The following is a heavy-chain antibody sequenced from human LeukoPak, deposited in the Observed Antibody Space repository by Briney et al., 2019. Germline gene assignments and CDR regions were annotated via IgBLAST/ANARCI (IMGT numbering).Heavy chain of an antibody. J-gene: IGHJ4*02. Sequence: GGSLRLSCAASGFTFNSYAMSWVRPAPGKGLEWVSAIGGSGGYTYHADSVKGRFTISRDNSKNTLYLQMNSLRAEDTAVYYCAKVAGGGYSYGLDYWGQGTLVTVSS. CDR1: GFTFNSYA. CDR3: AKVAGGGYSYGLDY. CDR2: IGGSGGYT. D-gene: IGHD5-18*01. V-gene: IGHV3-23*01.